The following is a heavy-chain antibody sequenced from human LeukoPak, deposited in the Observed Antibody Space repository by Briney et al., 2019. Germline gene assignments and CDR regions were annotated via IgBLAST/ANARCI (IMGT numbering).Heavy chain of an antibody. CDR1: GGTFSNYA. J-gene: IGHJ4*02. CDR2: IIPIFGTA. D-gene: IGHD6-19*01. CDR3: ARSSGWKYNIDY. V-gene: IGHV1-69*06. Sequence: SVKVSCKASGGTFSNYAISWVRQAPGQGLEWMGGIIPIFGTANYAQKFRGRVTITADKSTRTAYMELSSLRSDDTAVYYCARSSGWKYNIDYWGQGTLVTVSS.